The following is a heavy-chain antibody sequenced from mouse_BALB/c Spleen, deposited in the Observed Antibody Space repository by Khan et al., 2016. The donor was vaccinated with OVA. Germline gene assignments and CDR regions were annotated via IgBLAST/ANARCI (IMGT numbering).Heavy chain of an antibody. CDR2: INPSNNYT. D-gene: IGHD2-14*01. CDR1: GYTFTSYT. J-gene: IGHJ3*01. Sequence: QVQLQQPGAELARPGASVKMSCKASGYTFTSYTMHWVRQRPGQAPEWIGHINPSNNYTNYNQNFKDKATLIVDKSSSTAYLKLSSMTAEDSAVYYGIIEGAYHRADGWFAYWGQGTLVTVSA. V-gene: IGHV1-4*01. CDR3: IIEGAYHRADGWFAY.